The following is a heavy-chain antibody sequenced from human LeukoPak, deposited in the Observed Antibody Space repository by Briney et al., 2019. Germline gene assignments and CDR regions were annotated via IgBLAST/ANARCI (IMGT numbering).Heavy chain of an antibody. Sequence: LETLSLTCTVSGGSISSSSYYWGWIRQPPGKGLEWIGSIYYSGSTNYNPSLKSRVTISVDTSKNQFSLKLSSVTAADTAVYYCARARGSSPRWFDPWGQGTLVTVSS. J-gene: IGHJ5*02. D-gene: IGHD6-13*01. V-gene: IGHV4-39*07. CDR2: IYYSGST. CDR3: ARARGSSPRWFDP. CDR1: GGSISSSSYY.